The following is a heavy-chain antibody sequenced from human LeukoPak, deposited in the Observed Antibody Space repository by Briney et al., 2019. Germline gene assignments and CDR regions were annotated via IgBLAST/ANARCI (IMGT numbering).Heavy chain of an antibody. V-gene: IGHV3-30*02. CDR2: IRYDGSNK. CDR3: AKLGGYSGYDPRIAAAGYFDY. Sequence: PGGSLRLSCAASGFTFSSYGMHRVRQAPGKGLEWVAFIRYDGSNKYYADSVKGRFTISRDNSKNTLYLQMNSLGAEDTAVYYCAKLGGYSGYDPRIAAAGYFDYWGQGTLVTVSS. CDR1: GFTFSSYG. D-gene: IGHD5-12*01. J-gene: IGHJ4*02.